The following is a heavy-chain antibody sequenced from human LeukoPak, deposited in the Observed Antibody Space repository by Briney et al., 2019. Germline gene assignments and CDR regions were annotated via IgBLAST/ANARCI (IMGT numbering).Heavy chain of an antibody. CDR2: INHSGST. V-gene: IGHV4-34*01. Sequence: TSETLSLTCAVYGGSFSGYYWSWIRQPPGKGLEWIGEINHSGSTNYNPSLKSRVTISVDKSKKQFSLKLSSVTAADTAVYYCAAFLWWLYIDYWGQGTLVTVSS. D-gene: IGHD2-21*01. CDR1: GGSFSGYY. CDR3: AAFLWWLYIDY. J-gene: IGHJ4*02.